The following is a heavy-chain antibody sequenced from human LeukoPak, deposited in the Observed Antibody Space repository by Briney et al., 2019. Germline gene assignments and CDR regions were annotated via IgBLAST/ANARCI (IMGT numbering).Heavy chain of an antibody. V-gene: IGHV4-59*01. CDR3: ACYGDYDYWFDP. D-gene: IGHD4-17*01. CDR2: IYYSGST. J-gene: IGHJ5*02. Sequence: SETLSLTCTVSGRSISSYYWSWIRQPPGKGLEWIGYIYYSGSTNYNPSLKSRVTISVDTSKNQFSLKLSSVTAADTAVYYCACYGDYDYWFDPWGQGTLVTVSS. CDR1: GRSISSYY.